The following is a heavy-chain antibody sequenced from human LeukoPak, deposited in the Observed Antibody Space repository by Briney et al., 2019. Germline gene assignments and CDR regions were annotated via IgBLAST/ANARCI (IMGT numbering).Heavy chain of an antibody. J-gene: IGHJ1*01. CDR2: ISGSGGST. D-gene: IGHD5-24*01. V-gene: IGHV3-23*01. CDR3: ARDRGDGYNSEGYFQH. Sequence: GGSLRLSCAASGFTVSSNYMSWVRQAPGKGLEWVSAISGSGGSTYYADSVKGRFTISRDNSKNTLYLQMNSLRAEDTAVYYCARDRGDGYNSEGYFQHWGQGTLVTVSS. CDR1: GFTVSSNY.